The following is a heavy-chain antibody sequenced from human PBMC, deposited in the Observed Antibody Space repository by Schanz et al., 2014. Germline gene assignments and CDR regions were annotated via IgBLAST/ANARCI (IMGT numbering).Heavy chain of an antibody. J-gene: IGHJ4*02. CDR3: AKAPYADYGYFHY. CDR1: GFTFSFSG. D-gene: IGHD4-17*01. V-gene: IGHV3-30*02. Sequence: QVQLVESGGGVVQPGGSLRLSCAASGFTFSFSGMQWVRQAPGKGLEWVAFIRSDGSNENYADSVRGRFTISRDNSKNTLYLQMNSLRTEDTAVYYCAKAPYADYGYFHYSGQGTLVPVSS. CDR2: IRSDGSNE.